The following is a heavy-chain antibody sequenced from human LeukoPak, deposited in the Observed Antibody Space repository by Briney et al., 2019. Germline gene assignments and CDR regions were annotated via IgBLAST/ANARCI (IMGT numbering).Heavy chain of an antibody. V-gene: IGHV3-23*01. Sequence: PGGSLRLSCAASGFTFSSYAMSWVRQAPGKGLEWVSAISGSGGSTYYADSVKGRFTISRDKSKNTLYLQMNSLRAEDTAVYYCANPPTTDYDYVWGSYRLGDDAFDIWGQGTMVTVSS. CDR3: ANPPTTDYDYVWGSYRLGDDAFDI. D-gene: IGHD3-16*02. CDR2: ISGSGGST. J-gene: IGHJ3*02. CDR1: GFTFSSYA.